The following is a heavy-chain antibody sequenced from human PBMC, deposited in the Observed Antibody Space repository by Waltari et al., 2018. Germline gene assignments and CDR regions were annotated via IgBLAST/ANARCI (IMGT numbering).Heavy chain of an antibody. CDR3: ARFSKSANWFDP. V-gene: IGHV4-39*01. Sequence: LQLQESGPGLVKPSETLSLTCTVSGGSITSSIYFWGWIRQPPGKGLEWFGTISYSGSTYYNPSLMSRVTISVDTSKNQFSLKLSSVTAAETAVFYCARFSKSANWFDPWGQGTLVTVSS. CDR2: ISYSGST. CDR1: GGSITSSIYF. D-gene: IGHD3-3*02. J-gene: IGHJ5*02.